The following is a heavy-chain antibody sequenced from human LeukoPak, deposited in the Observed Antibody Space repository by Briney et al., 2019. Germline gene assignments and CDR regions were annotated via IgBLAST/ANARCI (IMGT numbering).Heavy chain of an antibody. CDR3: ARGGVTYYYDSSGYYLFDY. D-gene: IGHD3-22*01. CDR2: INPNSGGT. Sequence: GASVKVSCKTSGYTFTGYYMHWVRQAPGQGLEWMGWINPNSGGTNYAQKFQGRVTMTRDTSISTAYMELSRLRSDDTAVYYCARGGVTYYYDSSGYYLFDYWGQGTLVTVSS. CDR1: GYTFTGYY. J-gene: IGHJ4*02. V-gene: IGHV1-2*02.